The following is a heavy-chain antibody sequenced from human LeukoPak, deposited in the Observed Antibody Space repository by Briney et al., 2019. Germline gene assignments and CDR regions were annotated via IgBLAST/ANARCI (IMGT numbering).Heavy chain of an antibody. CDR2: IKTDGSAT. V-gene: IGHV3-74*01. J-gene: IGHJ4*02. CDR1: GLTFSRHW. D-gene: IGHD5-24*01. CDR3: GSSEDDYIDY. Sequence: GGSLRLSCTASGLTFSRHWMHWVRQAPGKGLVWISRIKTDGSATLYADFVEGRFTISRDNAKNTLYLQMSSLRAEDTAVYYCGSSEDDYIDYWGRGTLVTVSS.